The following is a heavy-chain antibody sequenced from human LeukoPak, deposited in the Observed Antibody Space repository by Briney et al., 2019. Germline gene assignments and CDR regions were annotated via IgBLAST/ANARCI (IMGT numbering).Heavy chain of an antibody. CDR1: GGSISSSSYY. Sequence: SETLSLTCTVSGGSISSSSYYWSWIRQPPGKGLEWIGYISYSGNTNYNPSLKSRVVMSLDTPKNQFSLRLSSVTAADTAVYYCARQRDNALSYFDYWGQGTLVTVSS. CDR3: ARQRDNALSYFDY. J-gene: IGHJ4*02. CDR2: ISYSGNT. D-gene: IGHD1-14*01. V-gene: IGHV4-61*05.